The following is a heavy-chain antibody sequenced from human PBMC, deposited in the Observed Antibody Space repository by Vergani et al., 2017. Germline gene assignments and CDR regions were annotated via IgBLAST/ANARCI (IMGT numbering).Heavy chain of an antibody. CDR1: GFTFGDYA. CDR3: TRERIEQHSWIHYYYYMDV. D-gene: IGHD6-13*01. CDR2: IRSKAYGGIT. Sequence: EVQLVESGGGLVQPGRSLRLSCTASGFTFGDYAMSWVRQAAGKGLEWVSSIRSKAYGGITEYDSSVKGRFTVSRVDSKSIAYLQMNSLRTEYTAVYYCTRERIEQHSWIHYYYYMDVWGKGTTVTVSS. V-gene: IGHV3-49*04. J-gene: IGHJ6*03.